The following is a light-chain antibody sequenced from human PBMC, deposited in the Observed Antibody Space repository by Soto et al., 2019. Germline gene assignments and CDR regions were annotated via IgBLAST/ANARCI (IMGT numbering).Light chain of an antibody. CDR1: SSNIGAGCE. V-gene: IGLV1-40*01. CDR2: GNT. Sequence: QSALTQPPSVSGAPGQRVTISCTGCSSNIGAGCEVHWYQHLPGKAPKLLIYGNTNRPSGVPDRFSGSKSGTSASLAITGLQAEDEADYYCQSYDSSLSASYVFGGGTKVTVL. CDR3: QSYDSSLSASYV. J-gene: IGLJ1*01.